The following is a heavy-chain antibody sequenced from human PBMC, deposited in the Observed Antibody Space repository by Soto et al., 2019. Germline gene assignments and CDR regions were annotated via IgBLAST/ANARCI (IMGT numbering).Heavy chain of an antibody. V-gene: IGHV4-30-2*01. CDR1: GGSISSGNSYS. J-gene: IGHJ5*02. CDR3: ARAVAPYLGTWFDP. D-gene: IGHD3-16*01. CDR2: ISHTGST. Sequence: QLQLQESGSGLVKPSQTLSLTCAVSGGSISSGNSYSWSWIRQPLGKGLEWIGSISHTGSTSYNPSLKRRVSMSVDKSKNQFSLKLSSVTAADTAVYFCARAVAPYLGTWFDPWGQGTLVSVSS.